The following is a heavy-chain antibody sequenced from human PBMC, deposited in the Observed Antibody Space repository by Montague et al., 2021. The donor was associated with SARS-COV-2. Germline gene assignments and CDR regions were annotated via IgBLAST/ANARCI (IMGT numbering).Heavy chain of an antibody. D-gene: IGHD5-18*01. J-gene: IGHJ3*01. CDR3: ARPGRGYSYGLDAFEV. Sequence: SDTLSLTCSFSGGSIRSYYWSWIRLPPGKPLEWLGYIYYTGETTHNPSLKSRVTISMNTSNNQFFLKLTSVTAADTAVYYCARPGRGYSYGLDAFEVWGQGTMVTVSS. CDR2: IYYTGET. V-gene: IGHV4-59*08. CDR1: GGSIRSYY.